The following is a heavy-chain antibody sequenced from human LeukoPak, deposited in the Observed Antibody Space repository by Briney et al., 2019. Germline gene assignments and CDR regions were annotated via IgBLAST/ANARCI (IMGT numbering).Heavy chain of an antibody. D-gene: IGHD6-13*01. J-gene: IGHJ4*02. CDR2: ISSSSSLF. Sequence: GRSLTLSCAASGFTFSSYSMNWVRQAPGKGLEWVSAISSSSSLFSYADSVKGRFIISRDNAKNSLYLQMNSLRAEDTAVYFCARDGGYSINWYLDYWGQGTLVTVSS. CDR3: ARDGGYSINWYLDY. CDR1: GFTFSSYS. V-gene: IGHV3-21*01.